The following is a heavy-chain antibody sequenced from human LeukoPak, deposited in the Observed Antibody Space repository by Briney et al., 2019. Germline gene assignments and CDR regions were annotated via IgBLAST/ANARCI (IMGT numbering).Heavy chain of an antibody. Sequence: GESLRISCKGSGYIFSNYWISWVRQMPGKGLEWMGRIDPIDSYTNYSPSFQGHVTMSADKSTSTAYLQWSSPKASDTAMYYCARQTTVTTQSDYWGQGTLVTVSS. CDR3: ARQTTVTTQSDY. D-gene: IGHD4-17*01. J-gene: IGHJ4*02. CDR2: IDPIDSYT. V-gene: IGHV5-10-1*01. CDR1: GYIFSNYW.